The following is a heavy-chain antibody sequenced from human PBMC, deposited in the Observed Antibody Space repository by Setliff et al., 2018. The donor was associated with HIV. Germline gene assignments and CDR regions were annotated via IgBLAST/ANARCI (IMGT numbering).Heavy chain of an antibody. Sequence: SETLSLTCTVSDGSMSSYFWSWIRQPAGKGLEWIGRIYTSGITNYNPSLKSRVTLSVDTSKNQFSLSLSSVTAADTAVYYCARESTGSFRGLDFWGQGTLVTVS. J-gene: IGHJ4*02. V-gene: IGHV4-4*07. D-gene: IGHD1-26*01. CDR1: DGSMSSYF. CDR2: IYTSGIT. CDR3: ARESTGSFRGLDF.